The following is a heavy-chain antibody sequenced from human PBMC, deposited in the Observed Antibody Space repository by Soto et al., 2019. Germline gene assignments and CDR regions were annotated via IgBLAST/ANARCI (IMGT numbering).Heavy chain of an antibody. CDR2: IYWNDDE. J-gene: IGHJ4*02. V-gene: IGHV2-5*01. Sequence: SGPTLVNPTQTLTLTCTFSGFSLSSRGVGVGWIRQPPGKAPERLALIYWNDDERHSPPLKNRLTITKDTSKNQVVLTMTNLDPVDTATYYCAHSGYDATGYDYGFFEYWGQGTPVTVSS. CDR1: GFSLSSRGVG. D-gene: IGHD3-16*01. CDR3: AHSGYDATGYDYGFFEY.